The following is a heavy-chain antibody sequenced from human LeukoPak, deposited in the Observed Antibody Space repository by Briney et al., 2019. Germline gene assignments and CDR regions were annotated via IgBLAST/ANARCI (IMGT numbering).Heavy chain of an antibody. CDR3: ARVAYYYYGMDV. J-gene: IGHJ6*02. V-gene: IGHV1-46*01. Sequence: ASVKVSCKASGYTFTSYYMHWVRQAPGQGLEWMGIINPSGGSTSYAQKFQGRVTMTRNTSISTAYMELSSLRSEDTAVYYCARVAYYYYGMDVWGQGTTVTVSS. CDR2: INPSGGST. CDR1: GYTFTSYY.